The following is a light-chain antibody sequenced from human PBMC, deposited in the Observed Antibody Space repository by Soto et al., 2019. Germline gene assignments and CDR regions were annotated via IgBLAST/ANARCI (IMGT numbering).Light chain of an antibody. CDR2: DAS. V-gene: IGKV3-11*01. CDR1: QNVSTY. J-gene: IGKJ5*01. Sequence: EIVLTQSPATLSLSPGERATLSCRASQNVSTYLAWYQQKPGQAPRLLISDASNRATGIPVRFSGSGSGTDFTLTISSLEAEDSAVYYCQQRSNWPSITFGQGTRLEIK. CDR3: QQRSNWPSIT.